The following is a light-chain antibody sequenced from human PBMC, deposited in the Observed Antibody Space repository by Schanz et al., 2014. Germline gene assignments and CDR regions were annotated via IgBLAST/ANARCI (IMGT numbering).Light chain of an antibody. CDR1: SSDVGGYNY. J-gene: IGLJ2*01. Sequence: QSVLTQPASVSGSPGQSITISCTGTSSDVGGYNYVSWYQQHPGKAPKLMIYDVNNRPSGVSNRFSGSKSGNTASLTISGLQAEDEADYYCSSYASSRTVIFGGGTKLTVL. CDR2: DVN. V-gene: IGLV2-14*03. CDR3: SSYASSRTVI.